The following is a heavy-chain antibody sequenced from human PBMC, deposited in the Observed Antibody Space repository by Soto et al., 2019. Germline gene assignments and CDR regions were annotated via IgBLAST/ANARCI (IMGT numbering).Heavy chain of an antibody. CDR2: IYYSGST. J-gene: IGHJ4*02. CDR1: GGSVSSGSYY. Sequence: PSETLSLTCTVSGGSVSSGSYYWSWIRQPPGKGLEWIGYIYYSGSTNYNPSLKSRVTISVDTSKNQFSLKLSSVTAADTAVYYCAREDSSGADTYYFDYWGQGTLVTVSS. D-gene: IGHD6-19*01. CDR3: AREDSSGADTYYFDY. V-gene: IGHV4-61*01.